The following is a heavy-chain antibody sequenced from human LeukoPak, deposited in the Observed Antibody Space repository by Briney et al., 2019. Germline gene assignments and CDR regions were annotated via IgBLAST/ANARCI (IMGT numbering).Heavy chain of an antibody. J-gene: IGHJ4*02. CDR1: GFTFSSYS. D-gene: IGHD1-26*01. Sequence: QAGGSLRLSCAASGFTFSSYSMNWVRQAPGKGLEWVSLIYSGGSTYYADSVKGRFTISRDNSKNTLYLQMNSLRAEDTAVYYCARGKGGSSPFDHWGQGTLVTVSS. V-gene: IGHV3-66*01. CDR2: IYSGGST. CDR3: ARGKGGSSPFDH.